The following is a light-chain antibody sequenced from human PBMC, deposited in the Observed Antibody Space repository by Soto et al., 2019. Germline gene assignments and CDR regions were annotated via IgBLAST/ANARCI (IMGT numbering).Light chain of an antibody. CDR3: QQSYINPLS. CDR1: QSISSY. V-gene: IGKV1-39*01. CDR2: GAS. J-gene: IGKJ3*01. Sequence: DIQMTQSPSSLSASVGDRVTITCRASQSISSYLNWYHQKPGKAPKLLIYGASTLQSGVPSRFSGGGSGTDFTLTISSLQPEDFATYYCQQSYINPLSFGPGTEVDIK.